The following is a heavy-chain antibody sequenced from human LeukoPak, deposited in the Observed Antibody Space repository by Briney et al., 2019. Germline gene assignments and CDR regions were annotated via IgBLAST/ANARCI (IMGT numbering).Heavy chain of an antibody. J-gene: IGHJ4*02. Sequence: SETLSLTCTVSGGSFSSSDYYWSWIRQPPGKGLEWIGYIYYSGSTNYNPSLKSRVTISVDTSKNQFSLKLSSVTAADTALYYCARSHSSTSWFFDSWGQGTLVTVSS. V-gene: IGHV4-61*08. CDR1: GGSFSSSDYY. CDR3: ARSHSSTSWFFDS. D-gene: IGHD6-6*01. CDR2: IYYSGST.